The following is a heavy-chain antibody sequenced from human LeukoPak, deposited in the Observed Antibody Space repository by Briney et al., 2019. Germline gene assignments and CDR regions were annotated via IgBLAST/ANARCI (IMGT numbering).Heavy chain of an antibody. Sequence: SETLSLTCTVSGGSISSGGYYWSWIRQHPGKGLEWIGYIYYSGSTYYNPSLKSRVTISVDTSKNRFSLKLSSVTAADTAVYYCARDEGGTGFDPWGQGTLVTVSS. CDR3: ARDEGGTGFDP. D-gene: IGHD1-14*01. J-gene: IGHJ5*02. V-gene: IGHV4-31*03. CDR2: IYYSGST. CDR1: GGSISSGGYY.